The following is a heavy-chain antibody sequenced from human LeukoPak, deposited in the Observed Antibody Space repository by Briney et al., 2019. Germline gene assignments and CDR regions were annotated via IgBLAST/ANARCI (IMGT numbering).Heavy chain of an antibody. D-gene: IGHD1-26*01. CDR2: IYWDDDK. CDR3: AHRRAELPRVGAPYRVLVGDTVFFDY. CDR1: GFSLSTSEVG. J-gene: IGHJ4*02. V-gene: IGHV2-5*02. Sequence: SGPTLVKPTQTLTLTCTFSGFSLSTSEVGVGWIRQPPGKALEWLALIYWDDDKRYSPSLKSRLTITKDTSKNQVVLTMTNMDPVDTATYYCAHRRAELPRVGAPYRVLVGDTVFFDYWGQGTLVTVSS.